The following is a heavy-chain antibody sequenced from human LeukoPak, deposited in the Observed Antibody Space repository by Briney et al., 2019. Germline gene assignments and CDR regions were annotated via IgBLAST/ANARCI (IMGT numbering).Heavy chain of an antibody. CDR1: GGSISSYY. D-gene: IGHD2-15*01. CDR3: ARDLRLDCSGGSCYSHDI. V-gene: IGHV4-59*01. Sequence: SETLSLTCTVSGGSISSYYWSWIRQPPGKGLEWIGYIYYSGSTNYNPSLKSRVTISVDTSKNQFSLKLSSVTAADTAVYYCARDLRLDCSGGSCYSHDIWGQGTMVTVSS. J-gene: IGHJ3*02. CDR2: IYYSGST.